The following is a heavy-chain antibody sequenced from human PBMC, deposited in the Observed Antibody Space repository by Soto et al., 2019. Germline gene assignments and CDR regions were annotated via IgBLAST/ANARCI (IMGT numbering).Heavy chain of an antibody. D-gene: IGHD3-10*01. Sequence: SETLSLTCTVSGDSISSNTYYWGWIRQSPGKGLEWIGSIYYSGSTYYNPSLKSRVTISVDTSKKQFSLKLSSVTAADTAVYFCARGDYYGSGTFDYWGQGTLVTAPQ. CDR1: GDSISSNTYY. CDR2: IYYSGST. J-gene: IGHJ4*02. CDR3: ARGDYYGSGTFDY. V-gene: IGHV4-39*01.